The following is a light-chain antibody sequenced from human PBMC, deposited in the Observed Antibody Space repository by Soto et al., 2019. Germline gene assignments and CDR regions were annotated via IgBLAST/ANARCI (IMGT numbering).Light chain of an antibody. J-gene: IGLJ3*02. V-gene: IGLV2-14*01. CDR1: SSDVGGYNY. CDR3: SSYTSTSSGV. CDR2: DVS. Sequence: QSALTQSASVSGSPGQSITISCTGTSSDVGGYNYVSWYQQHPGKAPKLIIYDVSNRPSGVSTRFSGSTSGNTASLTISGLQAEDEADYSCSSYTSTSSGVFGGGTKLTVL.